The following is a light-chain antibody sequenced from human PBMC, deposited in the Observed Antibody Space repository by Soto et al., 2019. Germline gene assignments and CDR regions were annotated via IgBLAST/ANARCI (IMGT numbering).Light chain of an antibody. J-gene: IGKJ1*01. V-gene: IGKV3-11*01. CDR2: GAS. Sequence: EMVWTRSQGTLSLSPGQRATLSCRASQSVSNNYLAWYQQKPGQAPRLLIYGASNRATGIPARFSGSGSGTDFTLTISSLEPEDFAVYYCQQSHNWPRTFGQGTKVDI. CDR3: QQSHNWPRT. CDR1: QSVSNNY.